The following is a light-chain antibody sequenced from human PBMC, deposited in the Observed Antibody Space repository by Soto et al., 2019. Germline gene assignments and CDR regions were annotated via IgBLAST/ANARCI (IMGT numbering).Light chain of an antibody. Sequence: QSVLTQPPSASGTPGQRVTISCSGSSSNIGSNTVNWYQQLPGTAPKLLIYSNNQRPSGVSDRFSGSKSGTSASLAISGLQSEDEADYYCAAWDDSLRVVFGGGTKLTVL. CDR1: SSNIGSNT. CDR3: AAWDDSLRVV. J-gene: IGLJ2*01. CDR2: SNN. V-gene: IGLV1-44*01.